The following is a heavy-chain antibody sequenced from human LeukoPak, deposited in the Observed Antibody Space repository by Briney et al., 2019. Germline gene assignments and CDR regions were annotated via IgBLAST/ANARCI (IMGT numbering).Heavy chain of an antibody. CDR1: GYTFTGYY. J-gene: IGHJ4*02. D-gene: IGHD3-22*01. CDR3: ARVPYYYDSSGYDSA. CDR2: INPNSGGT. Sequence: ASVKVSCKASGYTFTGYYMHWVRQAPGQGLEWMGWINPNSGGTNYAQKFQGRVTMTRDTSISTAYMELSRLRSDDTAVYYCARVPYYYDSSGYDSAWGQGTLVTVSS. V-gene: IGHV1-2*02.